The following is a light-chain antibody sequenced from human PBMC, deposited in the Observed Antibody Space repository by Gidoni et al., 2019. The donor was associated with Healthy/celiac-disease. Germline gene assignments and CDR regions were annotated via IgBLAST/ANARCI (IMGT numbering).Light chain of an antibody. Sequence: DVVMTQYPLSLTVTLGQPASIACRSSQSRVYSDGNTYLNWFQQRPGHASRRLLFTVSNRASGVPDRFSASCSATDFILKISRVESDDVCVYYCMQRTHWPPFTFGPGTKVDIK. CDR1: QSRVYSDGNTY. CDR3: MQRTHWPPFT. V-gene: IGKV2-30*01. J-gene: IGKJ3*01. CDR2: TVS.